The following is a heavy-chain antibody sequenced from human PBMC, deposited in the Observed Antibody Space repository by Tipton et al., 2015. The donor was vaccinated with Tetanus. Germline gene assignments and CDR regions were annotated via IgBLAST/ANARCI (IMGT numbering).Heavy chain of an antibody. CDR1: GYTFTSYD. CDR2: MDPNSGNT. Sequence: QLVPSGAEVKKPGASVKVSCKASGYTFTSYDINWVRQATGQGLEWMGWMDPNSGNTGYAQKFQGRVTMTRNTSISTAYMELSSLGSEDAAVYYCARKLGRAEYYYCYYMDVWGKGTTVTVSS. J-gene: IGHJ6*03. D-gene: IGHD1-1*01. V-gene: IGHV1-8*01. CDR3: ARKLGRAEYYYCYYMDV.